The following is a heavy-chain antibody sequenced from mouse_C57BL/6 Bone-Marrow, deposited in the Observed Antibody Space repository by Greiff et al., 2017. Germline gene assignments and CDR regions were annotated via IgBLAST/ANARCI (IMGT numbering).Heavy chain of an antibody. D-gene: IGHD1-1*01. CDR3: AREGDYYYGSADY. J-gene: IGHJ2*01. CDR1: GYTFTSYW. Sequence: VKLVESGAELAKPGASVKLSCKASGYTFTSYWMHWVKQRPGQGLEWIGYINPSSGYTKYNQKFKDKATLTADKSSNTAYMQLSSLTYEDSAVYYCAREGDYYYGSADYWGQGTTLTVSS. V-gene: IGHV1-7*01. CDR2: INPSSGYT.